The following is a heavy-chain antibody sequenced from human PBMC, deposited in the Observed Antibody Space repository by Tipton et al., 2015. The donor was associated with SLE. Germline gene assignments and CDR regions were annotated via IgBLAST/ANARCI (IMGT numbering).Heavy chain of an antibody. Sequence: TLSLTCSVSGGSISRGFFYWGWIRQSPGKGLECIGSISYTGATYYNLSLKSRVTISVDTSKNQFSLKLSSVTAADTAVYYCEGAATGTNYYRDVWGKGTTVTVSS. CDR2: ISYTGAT. D-gene: IGHD4-17*01. CDR3: EGAATGTNYYRDV. J-gene: IGHJ6*03. V-gene: IGHV4-39*07. CDR1: GGSISRGFFY.